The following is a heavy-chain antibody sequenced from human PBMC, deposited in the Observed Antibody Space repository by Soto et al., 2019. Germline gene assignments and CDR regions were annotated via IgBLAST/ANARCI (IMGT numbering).Heavy chain of an antibody. V-gene: IGHV1-69*13. J-gene: IGHJ4*02. CDR3: ARGYCSGGSCYLPDLYYFDY. CDR2: IIPIFGTA. D-gene: IGHD2-15*01. CDR1: GYTFTSYA. Sequence: SVKVSCKASGYTFTSYAMHWVRQAPGQRLEWMGGIIPIFGTANYAQKFQGRVTITADESTSTAYMELSSLRSEGTAVYYCARGYCSGGSCYLPDLYYFDYWGQGTLVTVSS.